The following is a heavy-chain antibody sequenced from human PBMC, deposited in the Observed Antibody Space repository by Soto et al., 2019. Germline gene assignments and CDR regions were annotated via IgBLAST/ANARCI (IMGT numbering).Heavy chain of an antibody. J-gene: IGHJ4*02. CDR2: ISYDGSNK. V-gene: IGHV3-30-3*01. D-gene: IGHD3-22*01. CDR1: GFTFSSYA. CDR3: ARPATYYYDSSGYFNFDY. Sequence: QVQLVESGGGVVQPGRSLRLSCAASGFTFSSYAMHWVRQAPGKGLEWVAVISYDGSNKYYADSVKGRFTISRDNSKNTLYLQMNSLRAEDTAVYYCARPATYYYDSSGYFNFDYWGQGTLVTVSS.